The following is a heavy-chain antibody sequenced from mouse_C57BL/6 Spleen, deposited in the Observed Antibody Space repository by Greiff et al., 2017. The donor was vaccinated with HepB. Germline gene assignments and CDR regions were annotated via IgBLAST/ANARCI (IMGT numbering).Heavy chain of an antibody. J-gene: IGHJ2*01. V-gene: IGHV3-6*01. CDR1: GYSITSGYY. Sequence: EVQLVESGPGLVKPSQSLSLTCSVTGYSITSGYYWNWIRQFPGNKLEWMGYISYDGSNNYNPSLKNRISITRDTSKNQFFLKLNSVTTEDTATYYCARDRHSLFDYWGQGTTLTVSS. D-gene: IGHD3-1*01. CDR2: ISYDGSN. CDR3: ARDRHSLFDY.